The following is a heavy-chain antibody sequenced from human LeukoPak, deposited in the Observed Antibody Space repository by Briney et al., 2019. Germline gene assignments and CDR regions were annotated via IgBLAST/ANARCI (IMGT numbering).Heavy chain of an antibody. V-gene: IGHV4-59*08. J-gene: IGHJ4*02. CDR1: GGSISSYY. CDR2: IYYSGST. Sequence: SETLSLTCTVSGGSISSYYWSWIRQPPGKGLEWIGYIYYSGSTNYNPSLKSRVTISVDTSKNQFSLKLSSVTAADTAVYYCAILDSSGRGYWGQGTLVTVSS. D-gene: IGHD6-19*01. CDR3: AILDSSGRGY.